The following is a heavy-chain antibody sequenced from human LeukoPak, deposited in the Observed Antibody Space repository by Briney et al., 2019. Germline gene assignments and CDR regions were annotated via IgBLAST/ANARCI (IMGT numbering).Heavy chain of an antibody. CDR3: ATRSGWDDAFDI. V-gene: IGHV1-24*01. CDR1: GYTLTELS. Sequence: ASVKVSCKISGYTLTELSMHWVRQAPGKGLEWMGGFDPDDGETIYAQKFQGRVTMTEDTSTDTAYMELSSLRSEDTAVYYCATRSGWDDAFDIWDQGTMVTVSS. CDR2: FDPDDGET. J-gene: IGHJ3*02. D-gene: IGHD6-19*01.